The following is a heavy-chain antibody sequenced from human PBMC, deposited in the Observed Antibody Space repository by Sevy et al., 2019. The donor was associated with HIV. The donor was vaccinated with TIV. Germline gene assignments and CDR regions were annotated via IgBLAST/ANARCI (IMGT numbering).Heavy chain of an antibody. J-gene: IGHJ3*02. V-gene: IGHV1-18*01. Sequence: ASVKVSCKASGYTFTTYGISWVRQAPGQGLEWMGWISVFNGNTNYAQKLQGRVTMTTDTSTSTAYMEVRSLRSDDTAMYYCARDQSSGWLDTFDIWGHGTMVTVSS. D-gene: IGHD6-19*01. CDR2: ISVFNGNT. CDR3: ARDQSSGWLDTFDI. CDR1: GYTFTTYG.